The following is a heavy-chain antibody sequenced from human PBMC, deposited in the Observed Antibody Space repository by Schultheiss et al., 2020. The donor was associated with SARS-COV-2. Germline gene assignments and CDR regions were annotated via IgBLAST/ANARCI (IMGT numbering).Heavy chain of an antibody. CDR1: GGTFSSYA. CDR3: ARTPFMELRLGELSSPYYYYGMDV. Sequence: SVKVSCKASGGTFSSYAISWVRQVPGQGLEWMGRIIPILGIANYAQKFQGRVTITADKSTSTAYMELSRLRSDDTAVYYCARTPFMELRLGELSSPYYYYGMDVWGQGTTVTVSS. V-gene: IGHV1-69*04. J-gene: IGHJ6*02. D-gene: IGHD3-16*02. CDR2: IIPILGIA.